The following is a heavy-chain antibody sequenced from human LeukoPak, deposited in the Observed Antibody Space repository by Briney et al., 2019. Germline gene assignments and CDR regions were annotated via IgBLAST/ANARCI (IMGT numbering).Heavy chain of an antibody. CDR3: ARGRNWNYESHFDY. D-gene: IGHD1-7*01. CDR1: GGSFSGHS. CDR2: VIHGGST. Sequence: SETLSLTCAVYGGSFSGHSWSWIRQPPGKGLEWIGEVIHGGSTNYNPSLKSRVIISLDTSKNQFSLKLNSVNAADTAVYYCARGRNWNYESHFDYWGQGTLVTVSS. V-gene: IGHV4-34*01. J-gene: IGHJ4*02.